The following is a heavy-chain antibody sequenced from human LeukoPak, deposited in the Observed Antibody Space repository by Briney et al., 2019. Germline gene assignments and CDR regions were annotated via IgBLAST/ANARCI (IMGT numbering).Heavy chain of an antibody. Sequence: SETLSLTCTVSGGSISSYYWSWIRQPPGKGLEWIGYIYYSGSTNYNPSLKSRVTISVDTSKNQFSLKLSSVTAADTAVYYCARGRGIWSGYYKSAGPGPTYYFDYWGQGTLVTVSS. D-gene: IGHD3-3*01. CDR3: ARGRGIWSGYYKSAGPGPTYYFDY. CDR1: GGSISSYY. V-gene: IGHV4-59*01. CDR2: IYYSGST. J-gene: IGHJ4*02.